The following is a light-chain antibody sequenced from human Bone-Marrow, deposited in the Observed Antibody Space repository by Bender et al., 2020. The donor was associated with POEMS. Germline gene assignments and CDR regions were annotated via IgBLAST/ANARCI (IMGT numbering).Light chain of an antibody. J-gene: IGLJ3*02. V-gene: IGLV1-51*01. Sequence: QSMLTQPPSVSAAPGQKVTISCSGSNPNIGINRVSWYQQFPGTAPKLLIYDNNKRPSGIPDRFSGSKSGTSATLGITGLQTGDEAAYYCGTWDNSLSAGVFGGGTNLTVL. CDR2: DNN. CDR1: NPNIGINR. CDR3: GTWDNSLSAGV.